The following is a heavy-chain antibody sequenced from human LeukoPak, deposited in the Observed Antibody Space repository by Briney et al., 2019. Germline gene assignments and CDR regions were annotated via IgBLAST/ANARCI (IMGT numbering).Heavy chain of an antibody. CDR1: GFIFNDYG. D-gene: IGHD3-22*01. V-gene: IGHV3-20*04. CDR2: ITWNGGST. CDR3: ARESSGYFY. J-gene: IGHJ4*02. Sequence: GGSLRLSCAASGFIFNDYGMTWVRQAPGKGLEWVSGITWNGGSTGYADLVKGRFTISRDNAKNSLYLQMNSLRAEDTAVYYCARESSGYFYWGQGTLVTVSS.